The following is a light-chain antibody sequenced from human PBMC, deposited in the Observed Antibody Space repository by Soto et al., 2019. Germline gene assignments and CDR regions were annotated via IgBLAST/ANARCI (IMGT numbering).Light chain of an antibody. Sequence: QSVLTQPRSVSGSPGQSVTISCTGTSSDVGGYNYVSWYQQHPGKAPKLMIYDVSKRPSGVPDRFSGSKSGTSASLAISGLRSDDEADYYCAAWDDSLSAFVFATGTKVTVL. CDR2: DVS. J-gene: IGLJ1*01. V-gene: IGLV2-11*01. CDR3: AAWDDSLSAFV. CDR1: SSDVGGYNY.